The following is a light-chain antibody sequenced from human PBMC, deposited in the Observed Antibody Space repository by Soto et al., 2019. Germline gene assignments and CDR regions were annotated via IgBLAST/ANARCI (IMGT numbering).Light chain of an antibody. CDR2: EVR. Sequence: SVLTQPASVSGSPGQSITISCSGTMRDVRAYNLVSWYQQHPGTAPKLIIYEVRNRPSGISSRFSGSRSGNTASLTISGLQPEDESDYYCCAYTARRTLVFGGGTKVTVL. CDR3: CAYTARRTLV. V-gene: IGLV2-14*01. J-gene: IGLJ3*02. CDR1: MRDVRAYNL.